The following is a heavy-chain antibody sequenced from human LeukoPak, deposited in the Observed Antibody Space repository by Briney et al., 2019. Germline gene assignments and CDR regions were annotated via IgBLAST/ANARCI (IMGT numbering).Heavy chain of an antibody. Sequence: ASVKVSCKASGYTFTGYYMHWVRQAPGQGLEWMGWINPNSGGTNYAQKFQGRVTMTRDTSISTAYMELSRLRSDDTAVYYCARGPPSYSGSYGGLDYWGQGTLVTVSS. CDR3: ARGPPSYSGSYGGLDY. CDR1: GYTFTGYY. V-gene: IGHV1-2*02. CDR2: INPNSGGT. J-gene: IGHJ4*02. D-gene: IGHD1-26*01.